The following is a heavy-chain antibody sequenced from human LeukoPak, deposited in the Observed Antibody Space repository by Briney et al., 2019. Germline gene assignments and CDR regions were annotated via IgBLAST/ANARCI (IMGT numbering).Heavy chain of an antibody. CDR3: ARARIAARPEYYFDY. J-gene: IGHJ4*02. CDR2: IYYSGST. D-gene: IGHD6-6*01. Sequence: SETLSLTCTVSGGSISSYYWSWIRQPPGKGLEWIGYIYYSGSTNYNPSLKSRVTISVDTSKNQFSLKLNSVTAADTAVYYCARARIAARPEYYFDYWGQGTLVTVSS. V-gene: IGHV4-59*01. CDR1: GGSISSYY.